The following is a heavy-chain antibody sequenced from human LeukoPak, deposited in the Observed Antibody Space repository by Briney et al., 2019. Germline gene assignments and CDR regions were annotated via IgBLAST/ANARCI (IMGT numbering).Heavy chain of an antibody. CDR1: GFTFSSYG. J-gene: IGHJ3*02. CDR2: ISYDGSNK. Sequence: GRSLRLSCAASGFTFSSYGMHWVRQAPGKGLEWVAVISYDGSNKYYADSVKGRFTISRDNSKNTLYLQMNSLRAEDTAVYYCAKDRTGGSYVGAFDIWGQGTMVTVSS. D-gene: IGHD1-26*01. CDR3: AKDRTGGSYVGAFDI. V-gene: IGHV3-30*18.